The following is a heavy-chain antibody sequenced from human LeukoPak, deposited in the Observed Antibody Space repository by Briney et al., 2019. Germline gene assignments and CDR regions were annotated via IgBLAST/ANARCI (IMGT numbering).Heavy chain of an antibody. V-gene: IGHV4-39*01. CDR3: ARRGDY. CDR2: IYYTGTT. J-gene: IGHJ4*02. CDR1: GGSISSGSYY. Sequence: SETLSLTCTVSGGSISSGSYYWGWIRQPPGKGLEWIGAIYYTGTTYYNPSLKSRVTISADTSKNQFSLKLTSVTAAGTAVYYCARRGDYWGQGILVTVSS. D-gene: IGHD3-16*01.